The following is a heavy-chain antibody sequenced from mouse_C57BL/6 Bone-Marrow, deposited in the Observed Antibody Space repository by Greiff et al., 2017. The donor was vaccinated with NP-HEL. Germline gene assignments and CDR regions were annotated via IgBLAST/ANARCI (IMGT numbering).Heavy chain of an antibody. CDR3: ARQVTLRGAMDY. CDR1: GFTFSDYY. CDR2: ISNGGGST. Sequence: EVKLVESGGGLVQPGGSLKLSCAASGFTFSDYYMYWVRQTPEKRLEWVAYISNGGGSTYYPDTVKGRFTISRDNAKNTLYLQMSRLKSEDTAMYYCARQVTLRGAMDYWGQGTSVTVSS. D-gene: IGHD2-2*01. V-gene: IGHV5-12*01. J-gene: IGHJ4*01.